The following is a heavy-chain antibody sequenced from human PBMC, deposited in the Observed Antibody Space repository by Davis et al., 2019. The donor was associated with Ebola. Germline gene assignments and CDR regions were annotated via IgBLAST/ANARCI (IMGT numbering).Heavy chain of an antibody. V-gene: IGHV5-51*01. D-gene: IGHD3-9*01. CDR1: GYTFTNSW. J-gene: IGHJ4*02. CDR3: ARLDYDVLTAYYVFTH. CDR2: IYPGDSDT. Sequence: KVSCKASGYTFTNSWIGWVRQMPGKGLEWMGIIYPGDSDTRYSPSFQGQVTFSADKSTTTAYVQWSSLKASDAAMYYCARLDYDVLTAYYVFTHWGQGTQLTVSS.